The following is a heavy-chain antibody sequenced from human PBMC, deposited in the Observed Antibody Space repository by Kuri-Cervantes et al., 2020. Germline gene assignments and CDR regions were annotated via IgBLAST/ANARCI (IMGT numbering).Heavy chain of an antibody. CDR3: AREYPAVNFKIKWGYGLDP. D-gene: IGHD5-12*01. CDR1: GFTFDDYA. J-gene: IGHJ5*02. Sequence: GGSLRLSCAASGFTFDDYAMHWVRQAPGKGLEWVSGISWNSGSIGYADSVKGRFTISRDNAKNSLYLQMNSLRAEDTAVYYCAREYPAVNFKIKWGYGLDPWGQGTLVTVSS. CDR2: ISWNSGSI. V-gene: IGHV3-9*01.